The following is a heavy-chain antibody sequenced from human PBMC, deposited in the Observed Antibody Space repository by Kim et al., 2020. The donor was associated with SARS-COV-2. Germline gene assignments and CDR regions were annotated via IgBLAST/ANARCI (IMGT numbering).Heavy chain of an antibody. CDR1: GYTFTSYG. CDR2: IRAYNGNT. Sequence: ASVKVSCKASGYTFTSYGISWVRQAPGQGLEWMGWIRAYNGNTNYAQKLQGRVTMTTDTSTSTAYMELRSLRSDDTAVYYCARDLSSRYFDWLLSGDYYYGMDVWGQGTTVTVSS. J-gene: IGHJ6*02. CDR3: ARDLSSRYFDWLLSGDYYYGMDV. V-gene: IGHV1-18*01. D-gene: IGHD3-9*01.